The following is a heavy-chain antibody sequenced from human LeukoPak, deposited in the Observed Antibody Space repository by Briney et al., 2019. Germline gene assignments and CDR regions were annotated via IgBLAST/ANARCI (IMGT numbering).Heavy chain of an antibody. CDR2: IFHSGST. CDR3: ARGPDYDILTGFDY. J-gene: IGHJ4*02. D-gene: IGHD3-9*01. V-gene: IGHV4-59*01. CDR1: SGSISTYY. Sequence: SETLSLTCTVSSGSISTYYWSWIRQSPGKGLEWMGYIFHSGSTNYNPSLKSRVTTSVDTSKNQFSLKLSSVTAADTAVYYCARGPDYDILTGFDYWGQGTLVTVSS.